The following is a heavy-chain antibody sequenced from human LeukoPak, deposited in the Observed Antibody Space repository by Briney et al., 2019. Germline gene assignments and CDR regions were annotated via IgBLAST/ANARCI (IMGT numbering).Heavy chain of an antibody. CDR3: ARDLRYCSSTSCYGDYYYGMDV. CDR1: GYSISSGYY. Sequence: SETLSLTCAVSGYSISSGYYWGWIRQPPGKGLEWIGSIYHSGSTYYNPSLKSRVTISVDTSKNQFSLKLSSVTAADTAVYYCARDLRYCSSTSCYGDYYYGMDVWGKGTTVTVSS. D-gene: IGHD2-2*01. J-gene: IGHJ6*04. CDR2: IYHSGST. V-gene: IGHV4-38-2*02.